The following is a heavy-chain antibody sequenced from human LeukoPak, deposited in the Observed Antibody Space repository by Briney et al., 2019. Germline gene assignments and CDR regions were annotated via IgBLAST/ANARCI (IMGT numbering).Heavy chain of an antibody. J-gene: IGHJ5*02. CDR1: GYTFTSYD. CDR3: ARDYRVQKNWFDP. Sequence: ASVKVSCKASGYTFTSYDINWVRQATGQGLEWMGWMNPNSGNTGYAQKFQGRVTITRNTSISTAYMELRSLRSDDTAVYCCARDYRVQKNWFDPWGQGTLVTVSS. D-gene: IGHD1-1*01. CDR2: MNPNSGNT. V-gene: IGHV1-8*03.